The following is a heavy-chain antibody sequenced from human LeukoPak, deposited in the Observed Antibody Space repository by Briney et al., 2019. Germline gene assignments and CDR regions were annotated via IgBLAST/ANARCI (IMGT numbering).Heavy chain of an antibody. D-gene: IGHD3-16*01. V-gene: IGHV1-2*02. CDR2: INPNSGGT. Sequence: GASVKVSCKASGYTFTGYYFHWVRQAPGRGLEWMGWINPNSGGTTYAEKFQGRLTMTRDTSISTAYMELSRLRSDDTAVYYCARARVDYVWGSYGHFDYWGQGSLVTVSS. CDR3: ARARVDYVWGSYGHFDY. CDR1: GYTFTGYY. J-gene: IGHJ4*02.